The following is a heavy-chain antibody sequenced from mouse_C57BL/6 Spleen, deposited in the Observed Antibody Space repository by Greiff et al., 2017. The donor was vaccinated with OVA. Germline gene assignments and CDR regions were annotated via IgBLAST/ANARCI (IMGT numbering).Heavy chain of an antibody. CDR2: ILPGSGST. D-gene: IGHD3-2*02. CDR1: GYTFTGYW. V-gene: IGHV1-9*01. Sequence: QVQLQQSGAELMKPGASVKLSCKATGYTFTGYWIEWVKQRPGHGLEWIGVILPGSGSTNYNEKFKGKATFTADTSSNTAYMQLSSLTTEDSAIYYCALRQLRLRGAYWGQGTLVTVSA. J-gene: IGHJ3*01. CDR3: ALRQLRLRGAY.